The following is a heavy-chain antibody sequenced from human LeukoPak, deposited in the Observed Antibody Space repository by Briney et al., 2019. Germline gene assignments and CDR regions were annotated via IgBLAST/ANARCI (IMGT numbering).Heavy chain of an antibody. CDR2: FYYRGSA. Sequence: SETLSLTCTVSGVSISSHYWSWIRQPPGRGLEWIGYFYYRGSANYNPSLKSRVTMSVDTSKNQFSLKLSSVTAVDTAVYYCARDMWLTSFWGQGTLVTVSS. CDR1: GVSISSHY. V-gene: IGHV4-59*11. J-gene: IGHJ4*02. D-gene: IGHD3-22*01. CDR3: ARDMWLTSF.